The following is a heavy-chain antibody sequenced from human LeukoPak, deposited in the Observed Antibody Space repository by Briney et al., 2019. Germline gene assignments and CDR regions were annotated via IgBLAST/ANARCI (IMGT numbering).Heavy chain of an antibody. CDR3: ARDIAAACDY. V-gene: IGHV6-1*01. Sequence: SQTLSLTCDISGDSVSANAWTWIRQSPLRGLEWLGRTYYRSTWYSEYALSVRGRITINPDTSKNQFSLHLTSVTPDDTAVYFCARDIAAACDYWGQGALVTVSS. CDR1: GDSVSANA. D-gene: IGHD6-13*01. CDR2: TYYRSTWYS. J-gene: IGHJ4*02.